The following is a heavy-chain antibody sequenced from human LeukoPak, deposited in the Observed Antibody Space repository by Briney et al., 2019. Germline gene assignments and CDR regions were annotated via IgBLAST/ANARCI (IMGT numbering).Heavy chain of an antibody. Sequence: GGSLRLSCAASGFTFSSYEMNWVRQAPGKGLEWVSYISSSGSTIYYADSVKGRFTISRDNSKNTLYLQMNSLRAEDTAIYYCAKNGDRGAYCSGGSCYPYYYYYIDVWGKGTTVTISS. CDR3: AKNGDRGAYCSGGSCYPYYYYYIDV. CDR1: GFTFSSYE. V-gene: IGHV3-48*03. J-gene: IGHJ6*03. D-gene: IGHD2-15*01. CDR2: ISSSGSTI.